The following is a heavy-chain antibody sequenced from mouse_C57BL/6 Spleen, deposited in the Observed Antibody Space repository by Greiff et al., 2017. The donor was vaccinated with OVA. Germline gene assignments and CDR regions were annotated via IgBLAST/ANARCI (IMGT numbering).Heavy chain of an antibody. CDR1: GFTFSSYA. Sequence: DVKLVESGGGLVKPGGSLKLSCAASGFTFSSYAMSWVRQTPEKRLEWVATISDGGSYTYYPDNVKGRFTISRDNAKNNLYLQMSHLKSEDTAMYYCARDPDGSSYDYFDYWGQGTTLTVSS. CDR3: ARDPDGSSYDYFDY. V-gene: IGHV5-4*01. D-gene: IGHD1-1*01. J-gene: IGHJ2*01. CDR2: ISDGGSYT.